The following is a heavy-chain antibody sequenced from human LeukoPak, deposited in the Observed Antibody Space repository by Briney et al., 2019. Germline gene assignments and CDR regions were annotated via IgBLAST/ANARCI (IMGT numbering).Heavy chain of an antibody. V-gene: IGHV4-31*03. CDR3: ARFVGYCSGGSCYGIDY. J-gene: IGHJ4*02. CDR1: GGSISSGGYY. Sequence: SETLSLTCTVSGGSISSGGYYWSWIRQPPGKGLEWIGYIYYSGSTYCNPSLKSRVTISVDTSKNQFSLKLSSVTAADTAVYYCARFVGYCSGGSCYGIDYWGQGTLVTVSS. D-gene: IGHD2-15*01. CDR2: IYYSGST.